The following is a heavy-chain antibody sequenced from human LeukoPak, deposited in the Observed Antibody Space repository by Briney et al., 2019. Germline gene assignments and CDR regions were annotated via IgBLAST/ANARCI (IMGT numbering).Heavy chain of an antibody. CDR2: SDHSGGT. D-gene: IGHD1-26*01. Sequence: RSSETLSLTCAVYGGSFNGYYWSWIRQPPGKGLEWIGESDHSGGTKYNPSLKSRVTISADSSKNQFSLKLSSVTAADTAVYHCAKNGQSGFSFDPWGQGTLVTVSS. V-gene: IGHV4-34*01. J-gene: IGHJ5*02. CDR3: AKNGQSGFSFDP. CDR1: GGSFNGYY.